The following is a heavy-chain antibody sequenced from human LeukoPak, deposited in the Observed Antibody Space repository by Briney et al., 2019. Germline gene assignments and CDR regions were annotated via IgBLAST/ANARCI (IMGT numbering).Heavy chain of an antibody. Sequence: ASVKVSCKASGYTFTGYYMHWVRQAPGQGLEWMGWINPNSGGTNYAQKFQGRVTMTRDTSISTAYMELSRLRSDDTAVYYCARVGYYYGSGTSRVDAFDIWGQGTMVTVSP. CDR1: GYTFTGYY. CDR3: ARVGYYYGSGTSRVDAFDI. D-gene: IGHD3-10*01. CDR2: INPNSGGT. J-gene: IGHJ3*02. V-gene: IGHV1-2*02.